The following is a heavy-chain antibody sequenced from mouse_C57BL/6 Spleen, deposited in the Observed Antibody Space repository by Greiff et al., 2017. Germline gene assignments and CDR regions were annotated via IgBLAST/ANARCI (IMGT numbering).Heavy chain of an antibody. Sequence: EVKVEESGGGLVQPGGSMKLSCVASGFTFSNYWMNWVRQSPEKGLEWVAQIRLKSDNYATHYAESVKGRFTISRDDSKSSVYLQMNNLRAEDTGIYYCTADLDYGSSYRAWFAYWGQGTLVTVSA. J-gene: IGHJ3*01. CDR2: IRLKSDNYAT. D-gene: IGHD1-1*01. CDR1: GFTFSNYW. V-gene: IGHV6-3*01. CDR3: TADLDYGSSYRAWFAY.